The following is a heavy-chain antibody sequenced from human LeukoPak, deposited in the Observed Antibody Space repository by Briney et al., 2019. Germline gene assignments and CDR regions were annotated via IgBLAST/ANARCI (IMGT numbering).Heavy chain of an antibody. D-gene: IGHD3-10*01. CDR2: IYSGGST. CDR1: GFTVSSNY. CDR3: ASSMVQGVITAFDY. J-gene: IGHJ4*02. V-gene: IGHV3-53*01. Sequence: PGGSLRLSCAASGFTVSSNYMSWVRHAPGKGLEWVSVIYSGGSTYYADSVKGRFTISRDNSKNTLYLQMNSLRAEDTAVYYCASSMVQGVITAFDYWGQGTLVTVSS.